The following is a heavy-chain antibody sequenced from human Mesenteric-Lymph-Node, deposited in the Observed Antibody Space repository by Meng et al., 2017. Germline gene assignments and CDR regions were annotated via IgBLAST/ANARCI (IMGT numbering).Heavy chain of an antibody. Sequence: VQVQESAPGLVKPSGTLSLTCPVSGGSMSSTNWWSWVRQPPGKGLEWVSGISGSGAGTYYADSVKGRFTISKDNSKNTLYLQMNSLRADDTAVYYCANGPAGTDYFQHWGQGTLVTVSS. CDR2: ISGSGAGT. J-gene: IGHJ1*01. D-gene: IGHD6-19*01. CDR1: GGSMSSTNW. CDR3: ANGPAGTDYFQH. V-gene: IGHV3-23*01.